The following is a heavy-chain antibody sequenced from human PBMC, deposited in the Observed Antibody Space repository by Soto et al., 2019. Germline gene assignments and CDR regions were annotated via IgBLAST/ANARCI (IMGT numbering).Heavy chain of an antibody. CDR1: GGSISSYY. D-gene: IGHD2-15*01. CDR3: ARRLRGGNAFDI. V-gene: IGHV4-59*08. Sequence: SETLSLTCTVSGGSISSYYWSWIRQPPGKGLEWIGYIYYSGSTNYNPSLKSRVTISVDTSKNQFSLKLSSVTAADTAVYYCARRLRGGNAFDIWGQGTMVTVSS. CDR2: IYYSGST. J-gene: IGHJ3*02.